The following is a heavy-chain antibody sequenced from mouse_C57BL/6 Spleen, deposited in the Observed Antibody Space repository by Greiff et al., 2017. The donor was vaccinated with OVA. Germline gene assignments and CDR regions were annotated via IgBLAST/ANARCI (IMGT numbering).Heavy chain of an antibody. CDR3: ARDVGYYGSLYYAMDD. Sequence: EVKVVESGGGLVKPGGSLKLSCAASGFTFSSYAMSWVRQTPEKRLEWVATISDGGSYTYYPDNVKGRFTISRDNAKNNLYLQMSHLKSEDTAMYYCARDVGYYGSLYYAMDDWGQGTSVTVSS. CDR2: ISDGGSYT. CDR1: GFTFSSYA. D-gene: IGHD1-1*01. V-gene: IGHV5-4*01. J-gene: IGHJ4*01.